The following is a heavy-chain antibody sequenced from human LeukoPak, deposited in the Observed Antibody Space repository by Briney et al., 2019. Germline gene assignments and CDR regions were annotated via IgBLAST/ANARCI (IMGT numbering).Heavy chain of an antibody. CDR3: ARGLVTLNY. D-gene: IGHD5-18*01. CDR2: IKQDGSEK. CDR1: GFTSSRCW. Sequence: GGSQRLFRVASGFTSSRCWLCGARQAPGKGLEWVANIKQDGSEKDYVDSVKGRFTISRDNAKNSLYLQMNSLRAEDMAVYYCARGLVTLNYWGQGTLVTVSS. V-gene: IGHV3-7*04. J-gene: IGHJ4*02.